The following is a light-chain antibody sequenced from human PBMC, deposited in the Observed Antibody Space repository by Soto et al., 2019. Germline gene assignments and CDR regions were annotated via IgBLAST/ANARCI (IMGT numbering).Light chain of an antibody. Sequence: DIQMTQSPSSLSASVGDRVTITCRASQSISRSLNWYHQKPGKAPKILIYAASSLQSGVPSRFSGSGSGTDFTLTISSLQPEDFATYYCQQSYSTPYTFGQGTKLEIK. J-gene: IGKJ2*01. V-gene: IGKV1-39*01. CDR2: AAS. CDR3: QQSYSTPYT. CDR1: QSISRS.